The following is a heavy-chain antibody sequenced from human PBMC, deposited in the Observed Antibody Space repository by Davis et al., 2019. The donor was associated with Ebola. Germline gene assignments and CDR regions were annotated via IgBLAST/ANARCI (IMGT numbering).Heavy chain of an antibody. J-gene: IGHJ4*02. V-gene: IGHV1-18*01. Sequence: ASVKVSCKASGYTFTSYGISWVRQAPGQGLEWMGWISAYNGNTNYAQKLQGRVTMTTDTSTSTAYMELRSLRSDDTAVYYCARGDPGRSGWYLAPSWGQGTLVTVSS. CDR2: ISAYNGNT. CDR1: GYTFTSYG. CDR3: ARGDPGRSGWYLAPS. D-gene: IGHD6-19*01.